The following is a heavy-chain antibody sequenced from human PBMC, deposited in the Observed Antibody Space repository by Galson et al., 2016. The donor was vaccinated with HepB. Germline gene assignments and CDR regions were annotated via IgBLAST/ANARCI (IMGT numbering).Heavy chain of an antibody. V-gene: IGHV3-48*02. D-gene: IGHD6-13*01. J-gene: IGHJ2*01. CDR3: ARNPDSSTWYLSWYFDL. Sequence: SLRLSCAASGFNLNNYTINWVRQAPGKGLEWISYISSGSSIIYYADSVRGRFTISRDSAKNSVYLQMNSLRDEDTAVYYCARNPDSSTWYLSWYFDLWGRGTLVTVSS. CDR2: ISSGSSII. CDR1: GFNLNNYT.